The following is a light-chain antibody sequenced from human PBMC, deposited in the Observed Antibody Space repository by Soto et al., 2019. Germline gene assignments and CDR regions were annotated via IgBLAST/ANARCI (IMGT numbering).Light chain of an antibody. V-gene: IGLV2-14*01. J-gene: IGLJ1*01. CDR2: EVT. CDR1: SSDVGAYNY. CDR3: SSYSSNSTLYV. Sequence: QSVLTTPVSVSGSPGQSITISCSGTSSDVGAYNYVSWYRQHPDKAPKLMIYEVTTRSSGVSDLFSGSKSGNTASLTISGLXAEDEADYHCSSYSSNSTLYVFGTGTKVTVL.